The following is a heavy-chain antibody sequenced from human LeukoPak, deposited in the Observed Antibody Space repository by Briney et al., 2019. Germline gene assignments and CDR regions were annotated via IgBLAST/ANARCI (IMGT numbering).Heavy chain of an antibody. J-gene: IGHJ3*02. Sequence: GGSLRLSCAASGFTFSNAWMSWVRQAPGKGLEWVGRIKSKTDGGTTDYAAPVKGRFTISRDDSKNTLYLQMNNLRAEDTAVYYCARDLGYYDSSGYMIWGQGTMVTVSS. CDR1: GFTFSNAW. CDR3: ARDLGYYDSSGYMI. D-gene: IGHD3-22*01. CDR2: IKSKTDGGTT. V-gene: IGHV3-15*01.